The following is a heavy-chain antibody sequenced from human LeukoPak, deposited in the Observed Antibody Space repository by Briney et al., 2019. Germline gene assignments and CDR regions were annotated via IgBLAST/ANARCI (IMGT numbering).Heavy chain of an antibody. Sequence: KPSETLSLTCTLSGGSISSSSYSWGWIRQPPGKGLEWIGSIYYSGTTYYNPSLKSRVTISVDTSKIQFSLKLSSVAATDTAVYFCARLRFDFWSGYTHPYFDYWGQGTLVTVS. CDR1: GGSISSSSYS. J-gene: IGHJ4*02. CDR2: IYYSGTT. CDR3: ARLRFDFWSGYTHPYFDY. D-gene: IGHD3-3*01. V-gene: IGHV4-39*01.